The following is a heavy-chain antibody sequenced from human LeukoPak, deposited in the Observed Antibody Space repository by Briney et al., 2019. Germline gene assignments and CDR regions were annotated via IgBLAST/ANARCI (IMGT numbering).Heavy chain of an antibody. J-gene: IGHJ4*02. CDR2: ISGSGGST. V-gene: IGHV3-23*01. CDR3: LKDWGTYRAFDY. D-gene: IGHD3-16*01. CDR1: GFSFSSYA. Sequence: GGSLRLSCAASGFSFSSYAMNWVRQAPGKGLEWVSAISGSGGSTYYADSVKGRFTISRDNSKNTLHLQMNSLRVEDTAVYYCLKDWGTYRAFDYWGQGTLVTVSS.